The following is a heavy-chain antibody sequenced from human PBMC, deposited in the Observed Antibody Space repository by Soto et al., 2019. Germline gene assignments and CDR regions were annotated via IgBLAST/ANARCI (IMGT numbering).Heavy chain of an antibody. J-gene: IGHJ4*02. Sequence: SETLSLTCTVSGGSISSYYWSWIRQPPGKGLEWIGYIYYSGSTNYNPSLKSRVTISVDTSKNQFSLKLSSVTAADTAVYYCARDSGYSYGYGYFDYWGQGTLVTVS. CDR3: ARDSGYSYGYGYFDY. CDR1: GGSISSYY. D-gene: IGHD5-18*01. CDR2: IYYSGST. V-gene: IGHV4-59*01.